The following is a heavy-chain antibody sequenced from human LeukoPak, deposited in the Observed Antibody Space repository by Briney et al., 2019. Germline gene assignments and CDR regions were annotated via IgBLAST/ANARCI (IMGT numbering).Heavy chain of an antibody. Sequence: SVKVSCKASGDTFGSYALSWVRQAPGQGLEWMGGIIPIFGTANYAQKFQGRVTITADESTSTAYMDLSRLRCEDTAVYYCASSLGYTYGWNFWGQGTLVTVSS. D-gene: IGHD5-18*01. J-gene: IGHJ4*02. CDR3: ASSLGYTYGWNF. CDR1: GDTFGSYA. V-gene: IGHV1-69*01. CDR2: IIPIFGTA.